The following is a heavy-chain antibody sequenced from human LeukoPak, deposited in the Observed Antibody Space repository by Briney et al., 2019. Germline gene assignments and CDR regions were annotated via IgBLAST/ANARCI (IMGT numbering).Heavy chain of an antibody. Sequence: GGSLRLSCAASGFTFSSYAMHWVRQAPGKGLEWVAVISYDGSNKYYADSVKGRFTISRDNSKNTLYLQMNSLRAEDTAVYYCARDSLYRFGELCPSDPWGQGTLVTVSS. J-gene: IGHJ5*02. CDR1: GFTFSSYA. CDR2: ISYDGSNK. CDR3: ARDSLYRFGELCPSDP. V-gene: IGHV3-30-3*01. D-gene: IGHD3-10*01.